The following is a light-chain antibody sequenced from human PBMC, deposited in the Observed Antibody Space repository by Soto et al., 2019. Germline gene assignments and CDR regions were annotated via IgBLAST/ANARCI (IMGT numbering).Light chain of an antibody. Sequence: EIVMTQSPATLSVSPGERATLSCRASQSVGSNLAWYQQKPGQAPRLLIYDASTRATGIAARFSGSGSGTEFTLTISSLQSEDFAVYYCQQYENWPPYTFGQGTTLEIK. CDR2: DAS. J-gene: IGKJ2*01. CDR3: QQYENWPPYT. V-gene: IGKV3D-15*01. CDR1: QSVGSN.